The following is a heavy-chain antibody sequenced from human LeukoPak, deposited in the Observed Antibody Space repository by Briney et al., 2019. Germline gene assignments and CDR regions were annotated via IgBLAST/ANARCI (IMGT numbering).Heavy chain of an antibody. V-gene: IGHV4-34*12. D-gene: IGHD3-10*01. CDR3: ASFYGSGSYYYYGMDV. CDR2: IIHSGST. J-gene: IGHJ6*02. CDR1: GGSFSGYY. Sequence: SETLSLTCAVYGGSFSGYYWSWIRQPPGKGLEWIGEIIHSGSTNYNPSLKSRVTISVDTSKNQFSLKLSSVTAADTPVYYCASFYGSGSYYYYGMDVWGQGTTVTVSS.